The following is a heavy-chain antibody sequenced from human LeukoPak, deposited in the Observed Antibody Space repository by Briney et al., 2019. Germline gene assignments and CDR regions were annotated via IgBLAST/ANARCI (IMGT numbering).Heavy chain of an antibody. Sequence: ASVKVSCKASGYTFTGYYMHWVRQAPGQGLEWMGWINPNSGGTNYAQKFQGRVTVTRDTSISTAYMELSRLRSDDTAVYYCAREGVVVVTAYRGDWFDPWGQGTLVTVSS. CDR3: AREGVVVVTAYRGDWFDP. V-gene: IGHV1-2*02. CDR2: INPNSGGT. D-gene: IGHD2-21*02. J-gene: IGHJ5*02. CDR1: GYTFTGYY.